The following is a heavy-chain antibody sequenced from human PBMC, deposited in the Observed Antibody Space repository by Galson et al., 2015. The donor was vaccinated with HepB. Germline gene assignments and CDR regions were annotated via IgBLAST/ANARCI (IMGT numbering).Heavy chain of an antibody. CDR3: ARAILSLRIAVAGPVYGMDV. V-gene: IGHV3-66*01. CDR1: GFTVSSNY. CDR2: IYSDGST. J-gene: IGHJ6*02. D-gene: IGHD6-19*01. Sequence: SLRLSCAASGFTVSSNYMSWVRQAPGKGLEWVSVIYSDGSTYYADSVKGRFTIYRDKSKNTLYLQMNSLRAEDTAVYYCARAILSLRIAVAGPVYGMDVWGQGTTVTVSS.